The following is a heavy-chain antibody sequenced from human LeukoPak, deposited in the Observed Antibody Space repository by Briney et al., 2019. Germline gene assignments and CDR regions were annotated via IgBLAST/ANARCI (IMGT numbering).Heavy chain of an antibody. J-gene: IGHJ3*02. V-gene: IGHV4-4*08. D-gene: IGHD2/OR15-2a*01. CDR1: GGSISSYY. Sequence: PSETLSLTCTVSGGSISSYYWSWIRQPPGKGLEWIGRIYTSGSTNYNPSLKSRVTISVDTSKNQFSLKLSSVTAADTAVYYCARALLGQFYSAFDIWGQGTMVTVSS. CDR3: ARALLGQFYSAFDI. CDR2: IYTSGST.